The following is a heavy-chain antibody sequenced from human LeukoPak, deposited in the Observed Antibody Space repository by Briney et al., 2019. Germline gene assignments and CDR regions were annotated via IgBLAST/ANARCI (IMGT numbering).Heavy chain of an antibody. CDR3: ARDQTYYDILTGFDYYGMDV. V-gene: IGHV4-59*01. CDR2: IYYSGST. D-gene: IGHD3-9*01. CDR1: GGSISSYY. J-gene: IGHJ6*02. Sequence: MSSETLSLTCTVSGGSISSYYWSWIRQPPGKGLEWIGYIYYSGSTNYNPSLKSRVTISVDTSKNQSSLKLSSVTAADTAVYYCARDQTYYDILTGFDYYGMDVWGQGTTVTVSS.